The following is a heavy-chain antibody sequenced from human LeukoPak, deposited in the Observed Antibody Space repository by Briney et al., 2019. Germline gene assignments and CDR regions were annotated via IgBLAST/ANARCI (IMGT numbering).Heavy chain of an antibody. CDR1: GFTFSSYA. D-gene: IGHD1-26*01. V-gene: IGHV3-23*01. J-gene: IGHJ3*02. CDR2: ISGSGGST. CDR3: AKPRYSGSYPLPYASDI. Sequence: PGGSLRLSCAASGFTFSSYAMSWVRQAPGKGLEWVSAISGSGGSTYYADSVKGRSTISRDNSKNTLYLQMNSLRAEDTAVYYCAKPRYSGSYPLPYASDIWGQGTMVTVSS.